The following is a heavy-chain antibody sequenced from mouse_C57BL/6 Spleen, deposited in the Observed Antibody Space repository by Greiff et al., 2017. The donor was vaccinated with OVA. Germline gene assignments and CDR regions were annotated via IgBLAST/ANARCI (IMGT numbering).Heavy chain of an antibody. J-gene: IGHJ3*01. V-gene: IGHV1-50*01. CDR3: GIGDYGSSFAY. D-gene: IGHD1-1*01. CDR2: IDPSDSYT. CDR1: GYTFTSYW. Sequence: QVQLKQPGAELVKPGASVKLSCKASGYTFTSYWMQWVKQRPGQGLEWIGEIDPSDSYTNYNQKFKGKATLTVDTSSSTAYMQLSSLTSEDSAVYYCGIGDYGSSFAYWGQGTLVTVSA.